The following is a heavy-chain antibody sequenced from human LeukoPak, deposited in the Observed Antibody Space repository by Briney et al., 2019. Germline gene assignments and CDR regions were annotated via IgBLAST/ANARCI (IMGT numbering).Heavy chain of an antibody. V-gene: IGHV3-33*01. D-gene: IGHD6-13*01. CDR2: IWYDGSNK. Sequence: GGSLRLSCAASGFTFSSYGMHWVRQAPGKGLEWVAVIWYDGSNKYYADSVKGRFTISRDNFKHTLFLQMNSLRAEDTAVYYCASGPGYISGWYYFDYWGQGTLVTVSS. CDR3: ASGPGYISGWYYFDY. J-gene: IGHJ4*02. CDR1: GFTFSSYG.